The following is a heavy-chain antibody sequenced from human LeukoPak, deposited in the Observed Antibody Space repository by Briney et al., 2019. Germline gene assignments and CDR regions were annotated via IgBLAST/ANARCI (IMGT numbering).Heavy chain of an antibody. D-gene: IGHD3-10*02. CDR2: MNPNSGNT. CDR3: ARGPVEAVFGVSTED. Sequence: ASVTVSCTASGYTFTIYDINWVRPATGQGLEWMGWMNPNSGNTGYAQKFQGRVSMTRDTSISTAYMELSSLRSEDTAVYYCARGPVEAVFGVSTEDWGQGTTVTVSS. CDR1: GYTFTIYD. V-gene: IGHV1-8*01. J-gene: IGHJ6*02.